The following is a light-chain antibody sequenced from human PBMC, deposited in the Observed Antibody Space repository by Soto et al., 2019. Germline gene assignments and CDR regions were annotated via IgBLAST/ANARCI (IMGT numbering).Light chain of an antibody. V-gene: IGKV1-5*01. J-gene: IGKJ1*01. CDR1: RGVSNW. Sequence: DIQMTQSPSTLSASVGDRVTITCRASRGVSNWLAWYQQKPGKAPKLLIYDVSSLESGVPSRFSGSGSGTEFTLTISSLQPDESATYYCQQYDTFWTFGQGTKVDIK. CDR2: DVS. CDR3: QQYDTFWT.